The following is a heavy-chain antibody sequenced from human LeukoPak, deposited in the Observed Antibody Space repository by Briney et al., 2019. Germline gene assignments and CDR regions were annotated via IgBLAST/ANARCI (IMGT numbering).Heavy chain of an antibody. CDR1: GFTFSSYW. V-gene: IGHV3-7*01. Sequence: PGGSLRLSCAASGFTFSSYWMSWVRQAPGKGLEWVANIKQGGSEKYYVDSVKGRFTISRDNAKNSLYLQMNSLRAEDTAVYYCASTIVGANYYYYYYMDVWGKGTTVTVSS. D-gene: IGHD1-26*01. J-gene: IGHJ6*03. CDR3: ASTIVGANYYYYYYMDV. CDR2: IKQGGSEK.